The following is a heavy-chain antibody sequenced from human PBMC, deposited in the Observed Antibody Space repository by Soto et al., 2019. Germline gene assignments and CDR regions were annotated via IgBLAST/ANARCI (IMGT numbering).Heavy chain of an antibody. CDR3: ARSSGWYEAEAFDM. J-gene: IGHJ3*02. CDR2: LSRSGNTI. Sequence: QVQLVESGGGLVQPGGSLRLCCAASGFTFGDYEMSWIRQAAGKGPEWVSFLSRSGNTIYYADSVKGRFSISRDNAENSLYLQMESLIVEDTATYFCARSSGWYEAEAFDMWGQGTMVTVSA. CDR1: GFTFGDYE. D-gene: IGHD6-19*01. V-gene: IGHV3-11*01.